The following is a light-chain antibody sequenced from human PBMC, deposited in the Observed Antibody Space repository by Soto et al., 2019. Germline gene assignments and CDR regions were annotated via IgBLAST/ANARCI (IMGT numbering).Light chain of an antibody. Sequence: DIQMTQSPSSLSASVGDRVTITCRASHSVFSFLNWYQQKPGKAPKVLIYGATSLKSGIPSRFSGSGSGTDFRLTISSLQPEDFATYYCQQTYSTPRTFGQGTKVEIK. CDR1: HSVFSF. CDR2: GAT. J-gene: IGKJ1*01. CDR3: QQTYSTPRT. V-gene: IGKV1-39*01.